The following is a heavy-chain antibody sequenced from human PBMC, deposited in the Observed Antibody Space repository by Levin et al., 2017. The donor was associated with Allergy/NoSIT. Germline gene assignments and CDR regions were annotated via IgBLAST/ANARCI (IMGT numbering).Heavy chain of an antibody. J-gene: IGHJ4*02. D-gene: IGHD5-18*01. CDR3: ARGDTAMVTPADY. V-gene: IGHV4-31*03. CDR2: IYYSGST. CDR1: GGSISTGGYY. Sequence: SQTLSLTCTVSGGSISTGGYYWNWIRQHPGKGLEWIGYIYYSGSTYYNPSLKSRVSISVDTSKNQFSLKLSSVTAADTAVYYWARGDTAMVTPADYWGQGTLVTVSS.